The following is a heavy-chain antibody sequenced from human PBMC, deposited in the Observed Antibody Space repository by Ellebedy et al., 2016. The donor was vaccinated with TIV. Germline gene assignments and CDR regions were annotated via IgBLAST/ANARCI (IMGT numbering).Heavy chain of an antibody. J-gene: IGHJ3*02. CDR3: ASGQVYYDPLPDAFDI. V-gene: IGHV1-2*02. CDR2: INPKSGGA. CDR1: GYIFTGYY. Sequence: AASVKVSCKASGYIFTGYYMHWVRQAPGHGLEWLGWINPKSGGAKYAQKFQGRVTLTRDTSINTAYMELSRLRSDDTAVYYCASGQVYYDPLPDAFDIWGQGTMVTVSS. D-gene: IGHD3-22*01.